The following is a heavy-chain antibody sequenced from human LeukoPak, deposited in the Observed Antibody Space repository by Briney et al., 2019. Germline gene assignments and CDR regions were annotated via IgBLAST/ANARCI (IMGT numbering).Heavy chain of an antibody. V-gene: IGHV3-7*01. J-gene: IGHJ6*03. CDR3: ARDLITVTTTFSYYYYMDV. Sequence: GGSLRLSCAASGFTFSTYWMSWVRQAPGKGLEWVANIKRDGSETHYLDSMKGRFTISRDNANNSVYLHMSNLGAEDSAVYYCARDLITVTTTFSYYYYMDVWGKGTTVTISS. CDR2: IKRDGSET. D-gene: IGHD4-17*01. CDR1: GFTFSTYW.